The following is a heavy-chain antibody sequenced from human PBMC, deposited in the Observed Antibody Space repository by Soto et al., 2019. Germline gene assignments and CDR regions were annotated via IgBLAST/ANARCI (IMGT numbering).Heavy chain of an antibody. Sequence: SETLSLTCTVSGGSISSSFYYWSLIRQPPGKGLEWIGYIYRSGVTYYNPSLQSRVTLSVDRSKNQFSLSLSSVTAADTAVYYCARGIIAPDGNWFDPWGQGTLVTVSS. D-gene: IGHD6-13*01. CDR2: IYRSGVT. J-gene: IGHJ5*02. V-gene: IGHV4-30-2*01. CDR1: GGSISSSFYY. CDR3: ARGIIAPDGNWFDP.